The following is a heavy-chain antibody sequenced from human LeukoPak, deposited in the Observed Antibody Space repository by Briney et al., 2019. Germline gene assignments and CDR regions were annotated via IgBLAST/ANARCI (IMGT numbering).Heavy chain of an antibody. V-gene: IGHV3-30-3*01. J-gene: IGHJ3*01. CDR1: GFTFSDYA. Sequence: HSGGSLRLSCAASGFTFSDYAMYWVRQAPGKGLEWVAVLSYGGTNKYYADSVKGRFTISRDNPKNTMFLQMNSLRAEDTAVYHCARDRSGYANDAFDFWGQGTMVTVSS. D-gene: IGHD3-3*01. CDR3: ARDRSGYANDAFDF. CDR2: LSYGGTNK.